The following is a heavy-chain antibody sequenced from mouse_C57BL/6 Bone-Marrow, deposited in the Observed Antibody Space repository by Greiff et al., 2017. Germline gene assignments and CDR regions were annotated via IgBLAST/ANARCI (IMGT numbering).Heavy chain of an antibody. Sequence: VQRVESGPGLVAPSPSLSISCTVSGFSLTSYAISWVSQPPGKGLEWLGVIWTGGGTNYNSALKSRLSISTDNSKSQVFLKMNRLQTDDTARYCCARNSEYGSSLYYFDYWGQGTTLTVSS. D-gene: IGHD1-1*01. V-gene: IGHV2-9-1*01. J-gene: IGHJ2*01. CDR3: ARNSEYGSSLYYFDY. CDR2: IWTGGGT. CDR1: GFSLTSYA.